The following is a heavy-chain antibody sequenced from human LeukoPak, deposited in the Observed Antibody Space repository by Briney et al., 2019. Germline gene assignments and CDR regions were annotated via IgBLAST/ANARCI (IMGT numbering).Heavy chain of an antibody. J-gene: IGHJ4*02. CDR2: IYYSGST. CDR3: ARALGNYYDSSGYLDY. D-gene: IGHD3-22*01. Sequence: PSETLSLTCTVSGGSISSGGYYWSWIRQHPGKGLEWIGYIYYSGSTYYNPSLKSRVTISVDTSKNQFSLKLSSVTAADPAVYYCARALGNYYDSSGYLDYWGQGTLVTVSS. CDR1: GGSISSGGYY. V-gene: IGHV4-31*03.